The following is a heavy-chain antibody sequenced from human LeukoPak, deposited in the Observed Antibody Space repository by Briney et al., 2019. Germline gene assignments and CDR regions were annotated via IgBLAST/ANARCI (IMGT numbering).Heavy chain of an antibody. Sequence: GGSLRLSCAASVFTFSSYSMNWVRQAPGKGLEWVSSISSSSSYIYYADSVKGRFTISRDNAKNSLYLQMNSLRAEDTAVYYCARRDYGDYKIDYWGQGTLVTVSS. D-gene: IGHD4-17*01. CDR2: ISSSSSYI. CDR3: ARRDYGDYKIDY. V-gene: IGHV3-21*01. CDR1: VFTFSSYS. J-gene: IGHJ4*02.